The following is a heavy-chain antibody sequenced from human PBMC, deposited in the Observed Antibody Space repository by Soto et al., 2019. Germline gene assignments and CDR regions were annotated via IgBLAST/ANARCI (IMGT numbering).Heavy chain of an antibody. Sequence: QVHLVQSGAEVKKPGASVKVSCKASGYIFTTYGISWVRQAPGQGLEWMGWISSSNGNTNYAQKFQGRVTMTTDTSTRTAYMELRNLRSDDTAVYYCARDAPLLADAFDIWGQGTMVTVSP. D-gene: IGHD3-3*02. J-gene: IGHJ3*02. V-gene: IGHV1-18*01. CDR2: ISSSNGNT. CDR1: GYIFTTYG. CDR3: ARDAPLLADAFDI.